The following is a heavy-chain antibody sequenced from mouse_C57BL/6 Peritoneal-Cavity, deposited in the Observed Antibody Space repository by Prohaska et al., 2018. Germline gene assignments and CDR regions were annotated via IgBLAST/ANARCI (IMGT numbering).Heavy chain of an antibody. CDR1: GYTFTSYW. Sequence: EAQLQQSVPVLSRLGASLNMSCMTSGYTFTSYWLHLVKQRPGQVLEWIGAIYPGNSDTSYNQKFKGKAKLTAVTSASTAYRELSSLTNEDSAVYYCTTLVISSVVAPLDYWGQGTLVTVSA. J-gene: IGHJ3*01. CDR3: TTLVISSVVAPLDY. V-gene: IGHV1-5*01. CDR2: IYPGNSDT. D-gene: IGHD1-1*01.